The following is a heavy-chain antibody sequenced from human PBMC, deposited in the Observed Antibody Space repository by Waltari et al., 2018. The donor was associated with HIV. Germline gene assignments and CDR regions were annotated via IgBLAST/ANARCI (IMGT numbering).Heavy chain of an antibody. D-gene: IGHD2-2*01. V-gene: IGHV3-66*02. J-gene: IGHJ6*02. CDR2: IYSGGST. CDR3: ARGPACSSTSCYAYYYGMDV. CDR1: GFTVSSTY. Sequence: EVQLVESGGGVVPPGGSLSLSWAASGFTVSSTYMCSLRQSPGNGRGWVSVIYSGGSTYYADSVKGRFTISRDNSKNTLYLQMNSLRAEDTAVYYCARGPACSSTSCYAYYYGMDVWGQGTTVTVSS.